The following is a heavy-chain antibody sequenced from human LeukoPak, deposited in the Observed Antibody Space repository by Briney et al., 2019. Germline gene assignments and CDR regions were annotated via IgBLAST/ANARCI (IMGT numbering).Heavy chain of an antibody. CDR2: ISGSGGST. Sequence: GGSLRLSCAASGFTFSSYAMSWVRQAPGKGLEWVSAISGSGGSTCYADSVKGRFTISRDNSKNTLYLQMNSLRAEDTAVYYCAKDGGGYCSSTSCYTTPDYWGQGTLVTVSS. J-gene: IGHJ4*02. CDR3: AKDGGGYCSSTSCYTTPDY. V-gene: IGHV3-23*01. CDR1: GFTFSSYA. D-gene: IGHD2-2*02.